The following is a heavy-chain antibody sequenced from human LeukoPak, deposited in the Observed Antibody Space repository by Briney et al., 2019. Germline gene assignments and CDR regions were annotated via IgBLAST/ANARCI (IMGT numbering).Heavy chain of an antibody. V-gene: IGHV3-53*01. J-gene: IGHJ3*02. CDR1: GFTVSSNY. Sequence: GGSLRLSCAASGFTVSSNYMSWVRQAPGKGLEWVSVIYSGGSTYYADSVKGRFNISRDKSKNTLYLQMNAVRDEDRAVCYCARGSRSAFDIWGQGTMVTVSS. D-gene: IGHD1-26*01. CDR2: IYSGGST. CDR3: ARGSRSAFDI.